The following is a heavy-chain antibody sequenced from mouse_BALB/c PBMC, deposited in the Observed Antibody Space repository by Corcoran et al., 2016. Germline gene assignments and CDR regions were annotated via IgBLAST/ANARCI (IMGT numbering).Heavy chain of an antibody. J-gene: IGHJ1*01. Sequence: DVQLQESGLGLVKPSQSLSLTCSVTGYSITSGYYWNWIRQFPGNKLEWMGYISYDGSNNYNPSLKNRISITRDTSKNQFFLKLNSVTTEDTATYYCARVDGNYWYFDVWGAGTTVTVSS. V-gene: IGHV3-6*02. CDR2: ISYDGSN. D-gene: IGHD2-1*01. CDR3: ARVDGNYWYFDV. CDR1: GYSITSGYY.